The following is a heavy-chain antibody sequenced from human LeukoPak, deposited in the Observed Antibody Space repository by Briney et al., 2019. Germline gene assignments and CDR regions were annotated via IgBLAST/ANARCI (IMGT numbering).Heavy chain of an antibody. CDR2: INHSGST. CDR3: ASPQRGYSYGRFGY. D-gene: IGHD5-18*01. J-gene: IGHJ4*02. Sequence: SETLSLTCAVYGGSFSGYYWSWIRQPPGKGLEWIGEINHSGSTNYNPSLKSRVTISVDTSKNQFSLKLSSVTAADTAVYYCASPQRGYSYGRFGYWGQGTLVTVSS. V-gene: IGHV4-34*01. CDR1: GGSFSGYY.